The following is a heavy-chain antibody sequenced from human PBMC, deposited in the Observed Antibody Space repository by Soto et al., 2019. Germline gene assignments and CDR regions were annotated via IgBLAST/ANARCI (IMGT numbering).Heavy chain of an antibody. D-gene: IGHD4-17*01. J-gene: IGHJ4*02. CDR1: GGSISSGGYY. Sequence: ETLSLTCTVSGGSISSGGYYWSWIRQHPGKGLEWVANIKQDGSEKYYVDSVKGRFTISRDNAKNSLYLQMNSLRAEDTAVYYCARGTVSDDYWGQGTLVTVSS. CDR3: ARGTVSDDY. V-gene: IGHV3-7*01. CDR2: IKQDGSEK.